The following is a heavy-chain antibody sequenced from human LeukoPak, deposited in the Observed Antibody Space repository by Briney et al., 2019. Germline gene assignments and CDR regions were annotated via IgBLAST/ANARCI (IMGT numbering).Heavy chain of an antibody. D-gene: IGHD6-19*01. Sequence: SXXLSXAXXGFTFXSYGITWVRQAPGKGLEWVSPISATGGSTYYADSVKGRFTISRDNSKDTLYLQMNSLRAEDTAVYYCAKGGYSSGWRNYFDYWGQGTLVTVSS. CDR3: AKGGYSSGWRNYFDY. J-gene: IGHJ4*02. CDR2: ISATGGST. V-gene: IGHV3-23*01. CDR1: GFTFXSYG.